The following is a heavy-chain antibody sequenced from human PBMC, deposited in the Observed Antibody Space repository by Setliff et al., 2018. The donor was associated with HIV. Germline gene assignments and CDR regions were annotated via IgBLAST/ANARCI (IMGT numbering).Heavy chain of an antibody. CDR1: GASISSHNYC. V-gene: IGHV4-39*01. D-gene: IGHD3-10*01. CDR2: IRSSGDT. Sequence: SETLSLTCTVSGASISSHNYCWGWVRQSPGKGLEWIASIRSSGDTYYNPSLQSRVIISVDTSNNQISLKLTSVTAADTAVYYCTRLYGSGHYFAFDFWGQGALVTVSS. J-gene: IGHJ4*02. CDR3: TRLYGSGHYFAFDF.